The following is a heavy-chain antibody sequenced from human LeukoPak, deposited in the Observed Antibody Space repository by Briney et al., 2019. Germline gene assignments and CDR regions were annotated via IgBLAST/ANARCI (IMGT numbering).Heavy chain of an antibody. Sequence: HPGRSLRLSCAASGFTFSSYAMHWVRQAPGKGLEWVAVISYDGSNKYYADSVKGRFTISRDNSKNTLYLQMNSLRAEDTAVYYCARAKWELPRSGPYFDYWGQGTLVTVSS. CDR3: ARAKWELPRSGPYFDY. J-gene: IGHJ4*02. CDR2: ISYDGSNK. D-gene: IGHD1-26*01. CDR1: GFTFSSYA. V-gene: IGHV3-30-3*01.